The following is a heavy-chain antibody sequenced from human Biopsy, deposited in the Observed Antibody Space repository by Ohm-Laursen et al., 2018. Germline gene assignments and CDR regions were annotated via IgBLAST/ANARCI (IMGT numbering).Heavy chain of an antibody. Sequence: VASVSASCQASGYSFTSYYMHWVRQAPGQGLEWMGMINPSGSTTSYPQIFQGRVTMTRDTSKSTVYMELSSLRSADTAVYFCARNTGWYGDLYYFDYWGQGTLVTVSS. CDR1: GYSFTSYY. J-gene: IGHJ4*02. CDR2: INPSGSTT. CDR3: ARNTGWYGDLYYFDY. D-gene: IGHD6-19*01. V-gene: IGHV1-46*01.